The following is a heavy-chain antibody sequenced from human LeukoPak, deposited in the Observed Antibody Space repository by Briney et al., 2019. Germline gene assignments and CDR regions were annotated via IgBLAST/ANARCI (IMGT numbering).Heavy chain of an antibody. D-gene: IGHD3-22*01. CDR1: GGSFSGYY. Sequence: PSETLSLTCAVYGGSFSGYYWSWIRQPPGKGLEWIGEINHSGSTNYNPSLKSRVTISVDTSKNQFSQKLSSVTAADTAVYYCARESGSSGYYRNYFDYWGQGTLVTVSS. J-gene: IGHJ4*02. CDR3: ARESGSSGYYRNYFDY. V-gene: IGHV4-34*01. CDR2: INHSGST.